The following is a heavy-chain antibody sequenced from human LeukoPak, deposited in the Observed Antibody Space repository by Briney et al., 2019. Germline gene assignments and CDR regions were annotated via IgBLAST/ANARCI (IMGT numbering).Heavy chain of an antibody. CDR2: ISSTGSN. Sequence: PSETLSLTCTVSGDSISNNYWNWIRQPPGKGLEWIGYISSTGSNDYNPSLKSRVTISVDTSRNLISLRLTSVTAADTAVYYCGRHFTGTSGNYYTDSWGQGTLVAVSS. V-gene: IGHV4-59*08. CDR1: GDSISNNY. D-gene: IGHD3-10*01. CDR3: GRHFTGTSGNYYTDS. J-gene: IGHJ5*01.